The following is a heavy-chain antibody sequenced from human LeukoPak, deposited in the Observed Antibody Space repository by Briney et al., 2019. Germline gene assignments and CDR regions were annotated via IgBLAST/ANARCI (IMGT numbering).Heavy chain of an antibody. CDR1: GGSFSGYY. Sequence: PSETLSLTCAVYGGSFSGYYWSWIRQPPGKGLEWIGEINHSGSTKYNPSLKSRVTISVDTSKNQFSLKLSSVTAADTAVYNCATLQGRWASNGWYGEVFDGWSQGSLVTV. CDR3: ATLQGRWASNGWYGEVFDG. V-gene: IGHV4-34*01. CDR2: INHSGST. J-gene: IGHJ4*02. D-gene: IGHD3-10*01.